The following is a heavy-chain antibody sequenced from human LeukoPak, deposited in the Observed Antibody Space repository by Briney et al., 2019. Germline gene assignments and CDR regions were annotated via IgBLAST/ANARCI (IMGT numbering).Heavy chain of an antibody. J-gene: IGHJ5*02. V-gene: IGHV3-53*01. Sequence: PGGSLRLSCVPSGFTVSSNYMTWVRQAPGKGLEWVSVIYGGGTTYYADSVKGRFTISRDNSKNTVYLQMNSLRAEDTAVYYCARGDNWFGPWGQGTLVTVSS. CDR2: IYGGGTT. CDR1: GFTVSSNY. CDR3: ARGDNWFGP.